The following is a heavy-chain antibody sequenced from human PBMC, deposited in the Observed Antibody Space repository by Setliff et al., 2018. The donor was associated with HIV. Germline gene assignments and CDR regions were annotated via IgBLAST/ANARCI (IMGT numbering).Heavy chain of an antibody. CDR2: INAGNGST. CDR1: GYTFTNYA. CDR3: ARPDSRRYARGRDPLYGMDV. Sequence: ASVKVSCKASGYTFTNYAIQWVRQAPGQGLEWMGWINAGNGSTKYSQKFQGRVTITRDTFASTAYMELSSLRSEDTAVYYCARPDSRRYARGRDPLYGMDVWGQGTTVTVSS. V-gene: IGHV1-3*01. D-gene: IGHD6-13*01. J-gene: IGHJ6*02.